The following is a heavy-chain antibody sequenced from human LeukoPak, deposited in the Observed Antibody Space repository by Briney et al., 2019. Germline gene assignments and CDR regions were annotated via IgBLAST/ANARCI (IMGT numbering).Heavy chain of an antibody. V-gene: IGHV3-33*01. D-gene: IGHD5-18*01. CDR1: GFTFSSYG. CDR3: ARGPDTAMVSYDY. J-gene: IGHJ4*02. Sequence: GSLRLSCAASGFTFSSYGMHWVRQAPGKGLEWVAVIWYDGSNKYYADSVKGRFTISRDNSKNTLYLQMNSLRAEDTAVYYCARGPDTAMVSYDYWGQGTLVTVSS. CDR2: IWYDGSNK.